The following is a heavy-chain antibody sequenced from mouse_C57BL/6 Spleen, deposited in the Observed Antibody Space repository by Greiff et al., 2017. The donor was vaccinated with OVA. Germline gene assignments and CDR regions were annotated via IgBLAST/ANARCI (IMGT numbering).Heavy chain of an antibody. J-gene: IGHJ2*01. CDR3: ARSGDYGSSPYFDY. D-gene: IGHD1-1*01. CDR2: IYPGSGNT. V-gene: IGHV1-66*01. CDR1: GYSFTSYY. Sequence: QVQLQQSGPELVKPGASVKISCKASGYSFTSYYIHWVKQRPGQGLEWIGWIYPGSGNTKYNEKFKGKATLTADTSSSTAYMQLSSLTSEDSAVYDCARSGDYGSSPYFDYWGQGTTLTVSS.